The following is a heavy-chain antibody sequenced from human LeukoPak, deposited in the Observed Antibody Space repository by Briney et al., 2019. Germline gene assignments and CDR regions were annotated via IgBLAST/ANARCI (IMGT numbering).Heavy chain of an antibody. CDR2: IGSSDSTT. V-gene: IGHV3-48*03. J-gene: IGHJ4*02. Sequence: GGSLRLSCVASGFTFSSYEMNWVRQAPGKGLEWLSYIGSSDSTTHYADSVKGRFTISRDNSKNSLYLQMNSLRPEDTALYYCAKGPTIPPHYSTTRNYFETKAHFDYWGQGTLVTVSS. CDR3: AKGPTIPPHYSTTRNYFETKAHFDY. D-gene: IGHD1-26*01. CDR1: GFTFSSYE.